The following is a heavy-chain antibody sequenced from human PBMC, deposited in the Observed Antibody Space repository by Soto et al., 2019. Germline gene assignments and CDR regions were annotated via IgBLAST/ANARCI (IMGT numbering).Heavy chain of an antibody. Sequence: SETLSLTCTGSGGSLSSYYWGWVRQPPGKGLEWIGYIYYSGSTNYNPSLKSRVTISVDTSKNQFSLKLSSVTAADTAVYYCARDSDYDFWSGYFPCAFDIWGQGTMVTVSS. CDR2: IYYSGST. CDR3: ARDSDYDFWSGYFPCAFDI. CDR1: GGSLSSYY. J-gene: IGHJ3*02. D-gene: IGHD3-3*01. V-gene: IGHV4-59*01.